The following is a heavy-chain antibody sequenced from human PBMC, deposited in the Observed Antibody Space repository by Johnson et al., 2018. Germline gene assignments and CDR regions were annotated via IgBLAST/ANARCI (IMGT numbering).Heavy chain of an antibody. Sequence: QVQLVQSGGGVVQPGGSLRLSCSASGFSFSNHVMHWVRQAPGKGLEWVAVTSNDEGIKYYEDSVKGRFTISRDNSKGTLYLQINSLRAGDTAVYYWATGAISGVIYREFFQHWGQGTLVTVSS. CDR1: GFSFSNHV. CDR3: ATGAISGVIYREFFQH. D-gene: IGHD3-10*01. J-gene: IGHJ1*01. CDR2: TSNDEGIK. V-gene: IGHV3-30*03.